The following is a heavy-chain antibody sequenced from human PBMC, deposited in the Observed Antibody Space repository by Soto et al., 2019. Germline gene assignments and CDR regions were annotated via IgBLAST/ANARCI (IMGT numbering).Heavy chain of an antibody. CDR3: ARLDRAYSYRMDV. Sequence: NPGESLKISCEGSGYSFTNYWIIWVRQMPGKCLEGPGRNDASASYTHYSPSLQGHVTISADKAISTTYLQWSSLKASDTAMYYCARLDRAYSYRMDVWWQGTTVTVSS. CDR1: GYSFTNYW. D-gene: IGHD3-9*01. V-gene: IGHV5-10-1*01. CDR2: NDASASYT. J-gene: IGHJ6*01.